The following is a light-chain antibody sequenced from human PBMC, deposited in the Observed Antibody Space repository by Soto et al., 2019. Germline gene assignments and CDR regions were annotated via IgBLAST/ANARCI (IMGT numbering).Light chain of an antibody. V-gene: IGKV3-15*01. CDR2: GAS. CDR3: RQYNNWPRT. CDR1: QSFSSN. Sequence: EIVMTQSPATLSVSPGERATLSCRASQSFSSNLAGYQQKPGQAPRLLIYGASTRATGIPARFSGSGSGTEFTLTNSSLQSEDFAVYYCRQYNNWPRTFGQGTKVEIK. J-gene: IGKJ1*01.